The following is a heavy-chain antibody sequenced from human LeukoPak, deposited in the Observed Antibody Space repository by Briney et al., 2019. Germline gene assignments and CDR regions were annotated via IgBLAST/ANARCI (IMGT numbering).Heavy chain of an antibody. J-gene: IGHJ4*02. CDR1: GGTFSSYA. D-gene: IGHD3-9*01. CDR3: ARGYYDILTGDGYYFDY. V-gene: IGHV1-8*02. Sequence: ASVKVSCKASGGTFSSYAISWVRQATGQGLEWMGWMNPNSGNTGYAQKFQGRVTMTRNTSISTAYMELSSLRSEDTAVYYCARGYYDILTGDGYYFDYWGQGTLVTVSS. CDR2: MNPNSGNT.